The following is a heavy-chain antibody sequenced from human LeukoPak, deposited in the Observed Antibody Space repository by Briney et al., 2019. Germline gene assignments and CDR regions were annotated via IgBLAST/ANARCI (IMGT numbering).Heavy chain of an antibody. CDR1: SDSFTSYY. CDR2: IYTSGST. Sequence: PSETLSLTCTVSSDSFTSYYWSWIRQPAGKGLEWIGRIYTSGSTNYNPSLKSRVTMLVDMSKNQFSLKLSSVAAADTAVYYCARGTGVINFDCWGQGILVTVSS. CDR3: ARGTGVINFDC. D-gene: IGHD2/OR15-2a*01. V-gene: IGHV4-4*07. J-gene: IGHJ4*02.